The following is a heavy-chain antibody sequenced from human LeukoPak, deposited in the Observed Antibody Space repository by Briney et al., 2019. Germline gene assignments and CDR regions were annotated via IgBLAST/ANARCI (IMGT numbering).Heavy chain of an antibody. D-gene: IGHD1-26*01. CDR2: IYSEGTT. V-gene: IGHV3-53*01. CDR3: ARESRLRRENYYYGLDV. Sequence: GSLRLSCTGSGFTVSSSYMSWVRRAPGKGLEWVSLIYSEGTTYYADSVKGRFTISRDTSKNTLYLQMNSLRADDTAMYYCARESRLRRENYYYGLDVWGQGTTVTVSS. CDR1: GFTVSSSY. J-gene: IGHJ6*02.